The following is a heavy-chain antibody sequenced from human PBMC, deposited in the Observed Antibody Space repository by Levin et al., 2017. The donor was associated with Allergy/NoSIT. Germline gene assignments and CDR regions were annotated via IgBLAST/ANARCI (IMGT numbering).Heavy chain of an antibody. D-gene: IGHD6-19*01. CDR1: GGSLSGYY. V-gene: IGHV4-34*01. CDR3: ARLAGFSRGWYLPY. Sequence: SETLSLTCAVSGGSLSGYYWTWIRQPPGKGLEWIGEINHRGSAAYNPSLNSRITMTVDTSKNQFSLNLISVTAADTAMYYCARLAGFSRGWYLPYWGQGTLVTVSS. CDR2: INHRGSA. J-gene: IGHJ4*02.